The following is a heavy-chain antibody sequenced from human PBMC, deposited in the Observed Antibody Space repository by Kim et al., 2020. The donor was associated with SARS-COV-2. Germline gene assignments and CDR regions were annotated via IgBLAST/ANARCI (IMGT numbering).Heavy chain of an antibody. CDR2: ISWNSGSI. CDR3: AKDMGIQLWLWGNDAFDI. J-gene: IGHJ3*02. Sequence: GGSLRLSCAASGFTFGDYAMHWVRQAPGKGLEWVSGISWNSGSIGYADSVKGRFTISRDNAKNSLYLQMNSLRAEDTALYYCAKDMGIQLWLWGNDAFDIWGQGTMVTVSS. CDR1: GFTFGDYA. D-gene: IGHD5-18*01. V-gene: IGHV3-9*01.